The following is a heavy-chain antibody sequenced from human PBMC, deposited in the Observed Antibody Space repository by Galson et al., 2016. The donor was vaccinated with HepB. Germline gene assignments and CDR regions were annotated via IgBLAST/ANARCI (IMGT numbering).Heavy chain of an antibody. J-gene: IGHJ3*02. CDR1: GDSISSSNYY. CDR2: IYYTGSS. CDR3: ARHDITFYYDSSGTSVAHRGPFDI. Sequence: SETLSLTCTVSGDSISSSNYYWGWIRQPPGKGLEWIGNIYYTGSSYYNPSLKSRVPISLDTPKKQFSLKLRFVTAADTAIYYCARHDITFYYDSSGTSVAHRGPFDIWGQGTMVTVSS. V-gene: IGHV4-39*01. D-gene: IGHD3-22*01.